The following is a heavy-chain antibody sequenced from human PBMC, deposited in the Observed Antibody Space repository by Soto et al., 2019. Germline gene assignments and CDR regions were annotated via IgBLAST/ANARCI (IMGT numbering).Heavy chain of an antibody. Sequence: QVQLVESGGGVVQPGRSLRLSCAASGFTFSSYAMRWVRQAPGKGLEWVAVISYDGSNKYYADSVKGRFTISRDNSKNTLYLQMNSLRAEDTAVYYCARDRSHYYDSSGSFDYWGQGTLVTVSS. CDR1: GFTFSSYA. CDR2: ISYDGSNK. J-gene: IGHJ4*02. V-gene: IGHV3-30-3*01. D-gene: IGHD3-22*01. CDR3: ARDRSHYYDSSGSFDY.